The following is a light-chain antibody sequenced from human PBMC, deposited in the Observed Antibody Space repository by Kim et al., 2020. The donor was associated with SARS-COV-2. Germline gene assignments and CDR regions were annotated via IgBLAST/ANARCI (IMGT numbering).Light chain of an antibody. CDR3: QQRSNWPWT. J-gene: IGKJ1*01. CDR2: DAS. CDR1: QSVSSY. V-gene: IGKV3-11*01. Sequence: IVLTQSPATLSLSPGERATLSCRASQSVSSYLAWYQQKPGQAPRLLIYDASNRATGIPARFSGSGSGTDFTLTISSLEPEDFAVYYCQQRSNWPWTFGQGTKLEI.